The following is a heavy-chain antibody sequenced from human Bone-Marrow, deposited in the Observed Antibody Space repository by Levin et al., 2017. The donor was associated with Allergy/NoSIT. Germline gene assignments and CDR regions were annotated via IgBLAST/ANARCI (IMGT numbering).Heavy chain of an antibody. J-gene: IGHJ4*02. CDR2: ISPSSGGT. CDR3: ARARSTGWSDYFQY. D-gene: IGHD6-19*01. CDR1: GYNFINYY. Sequence: ASVKVSCKASGYNFINYYLYWVRQAPGQGLEWMGMISPSSGGTRYAQKFQGRLTVTRDSSRNTVYMELLSLASDDTAVYYCARARSTGWSDYFQYWGQGTLVTVSS. V-gene: IGHV1-46*01.